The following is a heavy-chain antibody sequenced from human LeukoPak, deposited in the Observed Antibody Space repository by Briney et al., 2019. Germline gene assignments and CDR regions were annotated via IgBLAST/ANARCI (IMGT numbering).Heavy chain of an antibody. J-gene: IGHJ1*01. V-gene: IGHV1-18*01. CDR2: ISAYNGNT. D-gene: IGHD2-15*01. Sequence: ASVKASCKASGYTFTSYGISWVRQAPGQGLEWMGWISAYNGNTNYAQKLQGRVTMTTDTSTSTAYMELRSLRSDDTAVYYCARDVVVVVAATQSRYFQHWGQGTLVTVSS. CDR3: ARDVVVVVAATQSRYFQH. CDR1: GYTFTSYG.